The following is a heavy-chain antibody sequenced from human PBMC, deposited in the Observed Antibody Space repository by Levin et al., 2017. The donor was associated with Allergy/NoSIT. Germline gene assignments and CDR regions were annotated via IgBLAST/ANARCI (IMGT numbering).Heavy chain of an antibody. V-gene: IGHV4-59*08. CDR2: MYYSGNT. J-gene: IGHJ5*02. CDR1: GVSISSYY. CDR3: ARHNAVVSDWFDP. Sequence: PSETLSLTCTVSGVSISSYYWSWIRQPPGKGLEWIGYMYYSGNTDCNPSLKSRVTMSVDTSNNQFSLKLSSVTAADTAVYYCARHNAVVSDWFDPWGQGTLVTVSS. D-gene: IGHD3-22*01.